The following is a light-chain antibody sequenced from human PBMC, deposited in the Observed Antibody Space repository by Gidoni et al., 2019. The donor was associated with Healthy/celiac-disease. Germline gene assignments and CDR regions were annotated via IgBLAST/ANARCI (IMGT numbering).Light chain of an antibody. CDR1: QSVSSY. V-gene: IGKV3-11*01. J-gene: IGKJ2*01. CDR3: QQRSNWPRLYT. Sequence: DIALTQSPATLSWSPGERATLPGRASQSVSSYLAWYQQKPGQAPRLLIYDASNRATGIPARFSGSGSGTDFTLTISSLEPEDFAVYYCQQRSNWPRLYTFGQGTKLEIK. CDR2: DAS.